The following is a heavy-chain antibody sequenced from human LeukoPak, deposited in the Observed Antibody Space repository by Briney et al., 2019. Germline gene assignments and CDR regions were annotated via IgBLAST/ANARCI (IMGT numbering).Heavy chain of an antibody. Sequence: GRSLRLFCAASGFTFSSYGMHWVRQAPGKGLEWVAVISYDGSNKYYADSVKGRFTISRDNSKNTLYLQMNSLRAEDTAVYYCARGMVYDSSGYMYYFDYWGQGTLVTVSS. CDR1: GFTFSSYG. V-gene: IGHV3-30*03. CDR2: ISYDGSNK. J-gene: IGHJ4*02. CDR3: ARGMVYDSSGYMYYFDY. D-gene: IGHD3-22*01.